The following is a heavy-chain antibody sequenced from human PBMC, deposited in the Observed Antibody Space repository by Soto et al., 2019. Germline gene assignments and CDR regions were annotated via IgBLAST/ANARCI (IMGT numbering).Heavy chain of an antibody. V-gene: IGHV1-69*13. D-gene: IGHD6-6*01. CDR1: GGTFSSYA. Sequence: ASVKVSCKASGGTFSSYAISWVRQAPGQGLEWMGGIIPIFGTANYAQKFQGRVTITADESTSTAYMELSSLRSEDTAVYYCARDSRDSSSLRHLYYYYYGMDVWGQGTTVTVSS. CDR3: ARDSRDSSSLRHLYYYYYGMDV. J-gene: IGHJ6*02. CDR2: IIPIFGTA.